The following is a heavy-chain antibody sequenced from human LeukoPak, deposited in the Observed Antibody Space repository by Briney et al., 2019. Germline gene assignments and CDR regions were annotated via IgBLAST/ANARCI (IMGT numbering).Heavy chain of an antibody. CDR3: AREEMARMEFDY. CDR1: GFSISSGSYY. V-gene: IGHV4-61*02. D-gene: IGHD5-24*01. J-gene: IGHJ4*02. CDR2: IYTSGST. Sequence: SETLSLTCTVSGFSISSGSYYWSCLRQPAGQGLEWNRRIYTSGSTNYNPSLKSRVTISVDTSKNQFSLKLSAVTAADTAVYYCAREEMARMEFDYWGQGTLVTVSS.